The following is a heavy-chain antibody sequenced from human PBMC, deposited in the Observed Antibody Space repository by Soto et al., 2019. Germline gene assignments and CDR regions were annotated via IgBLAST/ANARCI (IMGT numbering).Heavy chain of an antibody. CDR3: ARRSSSWYFDY. D-gene: IGHD6-13*01. CDR1: GFTFSSYA. Sequence: GGSLRLSCAASGFTFSSYAMNWVRQAPGKGLEWVSVISGSDGSTYYADSVKGRFTISRDNSKNTLNLQMNSLRAGDTAVYYCARRSSSWYFDYWGQGTLVTVSS. CDR2: ISGSDGST. J-gene: IGHJ4*02. V-gene: IGHV3-23*01.